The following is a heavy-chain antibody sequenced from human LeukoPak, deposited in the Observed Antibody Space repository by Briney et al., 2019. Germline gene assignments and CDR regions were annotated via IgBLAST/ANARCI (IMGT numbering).Heavy chain of an antibody. D-gene: IGHD3-22*01. Sequence: GGSLRLSCAASGFTFSSYAMHWVRQAPGKGLGWVAVISYDGSNKYYADSVKGRFTISRDNSKNTLYLQMNSLRAEDTAVYYCARLQRPNYYDSSGADRYFDYWGQGTLVTVSS. CDR3: ARLQRPNYYDSSGADRYFDY. CDR1: GFTFSSYA. CDR2: ISYDGSNK. J-gene: IGHJ4*02. V-gene: IGHV3-30*04.